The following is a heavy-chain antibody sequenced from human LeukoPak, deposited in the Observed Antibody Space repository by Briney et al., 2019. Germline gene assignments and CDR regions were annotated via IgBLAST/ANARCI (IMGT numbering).Heavy chain of an antibody. D-gene: IGHD3-10*01. V-gene: IGHV3-11*06. J-gene: IGHJ4*02. CDR3: ARGPRGLQALEN. CDR2: ISTTSAYT. CDR1: GFTFSDFY. Sequence: PGGSLRLSCAASGFTFSDFYMTWIRQAPGKGLEWVSHISTTSAYTNYADSVKGRFIISRDNAKNSLYLQMNSLRAEDTAVYYCARGPRGLQALENWGQGTLVTVSS.